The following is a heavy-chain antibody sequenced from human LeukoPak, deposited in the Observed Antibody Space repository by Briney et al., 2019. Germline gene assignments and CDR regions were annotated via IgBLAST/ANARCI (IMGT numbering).Heavy chain of an antibody. Sequence: SETLSLTCTVGGGSLSGHYWGWIRQPPGKGLELVGHIYYTGTTFYNPTLNSRVTITLDTSRNQFSLRLTSVIAADTAVYYCARFSWGCSTASCYLTNWGQGALVTVSS. J-gene: IGHJ4*02. CDR3: ARFSWGCSTASCYLTN. CDR1: GGSLSGHY. D-gene: IGHD2-2*01. V-gene: IGHV4-59*11. CDR2: IYYTGTT.